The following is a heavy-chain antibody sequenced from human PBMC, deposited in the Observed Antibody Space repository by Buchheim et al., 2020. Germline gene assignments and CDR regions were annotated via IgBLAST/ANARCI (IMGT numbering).Heavy chain of an antibody. CDR2: INHSGST. CDR3: ARSAVANWFDP. Sequence: QVQLQQWGAGLLKPSETLSLSCAVHGGSFSGYYWGWIRQPPGKGLERIGEINHSGSTSYNPSLRSRVTISVDTSKNQFSLNMSSVTAADTAVYYCARSAVANWFDPWGQGTL. J-gene: IGHJ5*02. V-gene: IGHV4-34*01. CDR1: GGSFSGYY. D-gene: IGHD4-23*01.